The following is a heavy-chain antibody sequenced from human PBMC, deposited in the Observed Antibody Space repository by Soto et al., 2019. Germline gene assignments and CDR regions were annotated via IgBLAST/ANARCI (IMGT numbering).Heavy chain of an antibody. D-gene: IGHD4-17*01. J-gene: IGHJ4*02. CDR1: GGSISSDNW. CDR2: IYRSGST. V-gene: IGHV4-4*02. Sequence: SETLSLTCGVSGGSISSDNWWSWVRQPPGKGLEWIGEIYRSGSTNSNPSLKSRVTISLDKSKNQFSLKLSSVTAADTAVYYCARTLYGDNVDYWGQGTLVTVSS. CDR3: ARTLYGDNVDY.